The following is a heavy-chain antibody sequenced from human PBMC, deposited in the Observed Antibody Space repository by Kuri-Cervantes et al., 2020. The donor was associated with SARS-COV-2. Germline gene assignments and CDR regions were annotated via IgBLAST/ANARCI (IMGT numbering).Heavy chain of an antibody. J-gene: IGHJ4*02. D-gene: IGHD3-3*01. CDR2: IKSKTDGGAT. V-gene: IGHV3-15*07. CDR3: TTERPYYDFWSGYFGYFDY. Sequence: GESLKISCAASGFTFSNAWMNWVRQAPGKGLEWVGRIKSKTDGGATDYAAPVKGSFTISRDDSKNTLYLQMNSLKTEDTAVYYCTTERPYYDFWSGYFGYFDYWGQGTLVTVSS. CDR1: GFTFSNAW.